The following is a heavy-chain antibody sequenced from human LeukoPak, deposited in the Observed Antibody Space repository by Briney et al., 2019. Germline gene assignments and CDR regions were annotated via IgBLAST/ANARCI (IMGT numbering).Heavy chain of an antibody. J-gene: IGHJ4*02. CDR2: IKYDGSEK. D-gene: IGHD4/OR15-4a*01. CDR3: ASDSDDYGDY. V-gene: IGHV3-7*01. CDR1: GFAFSNFW. Sequence: GSLRLSCAASGFAFSNFWMSWVRQAPGKGLGWVANIKYDGSEKHYVDSVKGRFTISRDNAKNSLYLQMDSLRAEDTAVYYCASDSDDYGDYWGQGTLVTVSS.